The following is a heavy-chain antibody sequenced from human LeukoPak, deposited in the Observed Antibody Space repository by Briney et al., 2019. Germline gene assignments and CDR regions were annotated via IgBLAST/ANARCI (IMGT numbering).Heavy chain of an antibody. CDR3: ARSRGDGSNFFFDY. CDR1: GYTFTNYG. J-gene: IGHJ4*02. Sequence: GASVKVSCKPSGYTFTNYGISWVRQAPGQGLEWMGWISTVNANTKNAQKFQGRVTMTTDTSTSTAYMELRSLRSDDTAVYYCARSRGDGSNFFFDYWDQGTLVTVSS. D-gene: IGHD5-24*01. V-gene: IGHV1-18*01. CDR2: ISTVNANT.